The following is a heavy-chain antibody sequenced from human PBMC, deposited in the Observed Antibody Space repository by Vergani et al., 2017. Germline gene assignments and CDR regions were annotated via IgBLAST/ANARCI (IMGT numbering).Heavy chain of an antibody. Sequence: EVQLVQSGAEVKKPGESLKIACKGSGYRFTSYWIGWVRQMPGKGLEWMGIIYPGDSDPKYSPSFQGQVTISADKSISTAYLQWSSLKASDTAMYYCARQRDRRRTVEAFDIWGQGTMVTVSS. V-gene: IGHV5-51*01. D-gene: IGHD4-23*01. J-gene: IGHJ3*02. CDR2: IYPGDSDP. CDR1: GYRFTSYW. CDR3: ARQRDRRRTVEAFDI.